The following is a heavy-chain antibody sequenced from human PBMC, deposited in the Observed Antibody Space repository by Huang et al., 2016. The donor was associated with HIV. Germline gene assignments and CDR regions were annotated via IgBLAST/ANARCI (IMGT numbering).Heavy chain of an antibody. J-gene: IGHJ4*02. CDR1: GFTFSGYA. CDR2: ISLDGGTK. V-gene: IGHV3-30*19. D-gene: IGHD4-17*01. CDR3: ARGDYGDYVGIDY. Sequence: QVHLMESGGGVVQPGKSLRLSCTTSGFTFSGYAMHWVRPTPGKGLEWVAVISLDGGTKYYADSVKGRFIMSRDNSKKTLYVQMNSLRAEDTAVYYCARGDYGDYVGIDYWGQGTLVTVSS.